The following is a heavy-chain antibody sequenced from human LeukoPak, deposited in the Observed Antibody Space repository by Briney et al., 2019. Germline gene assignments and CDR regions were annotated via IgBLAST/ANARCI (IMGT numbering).Heavy chain of an antibody. CDR1: GITLSNYG. D-gene: IGHD3-22*01. Sequence: GGSLRLSCAVSGITLSNYGMSWVRQAPGKGLEWVAGVSGSGGSTNYADSVKGRFTISRDNRTNTLDLQMTGLRAEDTAVYFCAKRGVVIRVILVGFHKEAYYFNSWGQGALVTVSS. CDR3: AKRGVVIRVILVGFHKEAYYFNS. J-gene: IGHJ4*02. V-gene: IGHV3-23*01. CDR2: VSGSGGST.